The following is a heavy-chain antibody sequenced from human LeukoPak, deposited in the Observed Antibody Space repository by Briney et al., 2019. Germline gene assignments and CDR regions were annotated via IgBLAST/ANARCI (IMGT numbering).Heavy chain of an antibody. CDR3: AKEAAGGFNYYYYMDV. CDR1: GFTFSSYA. V-gene: IGHV3-23*01. Sequence: GGSLRLSCAASGFTFSSYAMSWVRQAPGKGLEWVSAISGSGGSTYYADSVKGRFTISRDNSKNTLYLQMNSLRAEDTAVYYCAKEAAGGFNYYYYMDVWGKGTTVTVSS. D-gene: IGHD6-13*01. J-gene: IGHJ6*03. CDR2: ISGSGGST.